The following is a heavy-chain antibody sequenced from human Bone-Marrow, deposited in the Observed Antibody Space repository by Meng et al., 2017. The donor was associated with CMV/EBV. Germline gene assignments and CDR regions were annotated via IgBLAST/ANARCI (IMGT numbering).Heavy chain of an antibody. V-gene: IGHV4-4*02. Sequence: SCAVSGGSISSSNWWSWVRQPPGKGLEWIGEIYHSGSTNYNPSLKSRVTISVDKSKNQFSLKLSSVTAADTAVYYCARDFHGVVATMDVWGQGTTVTVSS. CDR1: GGSISSSNW. D-gene: IGHD3-3*01. J-gene: IGHJ6*02. CDR3: ARDFHGVVATMDV. CDR2: IYHSGST.